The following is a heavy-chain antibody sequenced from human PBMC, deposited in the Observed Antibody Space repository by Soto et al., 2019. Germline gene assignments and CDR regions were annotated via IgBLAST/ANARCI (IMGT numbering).Heavy chain of an antibody. CDR3: ARDFWRNGVCLDV. CDR1: GFTFTNYW. CDR2: INSDGSST. V-gene: IGHV3-74*01. D-gene: IGHD2-8*01. J-gene: IGHJ6*02. Sequence: EVQLMESGGGLVQPGGSLRLSCAASGFTFTNYWMHWVRQAPGKGLVWVSRINSDGSSTSYADSVKGRFTISRDNAKNTLYLQMNSLRAEDSAVFYCARDFWRNGVCLDVWGQGTTVTVSS.